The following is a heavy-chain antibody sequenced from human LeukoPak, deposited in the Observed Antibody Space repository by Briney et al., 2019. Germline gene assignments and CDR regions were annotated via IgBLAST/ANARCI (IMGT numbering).Heavy chain of an antibody. CDR3: ARDSSSGWYPEAFDI. J-gene: IGHJ3*02. V-gene: IGHV4-39*07. D-gene: IGHD6-19*01. Sequence: SETLSLTCTVSGGSISSSSDYWGWIRQPPGKGLEWIGNIYYSGSTYYNPSLKSRVTISVDTSKNQFSLKLNSVTAADTAVYYCARDSSSGWYPEAFDIWGQGTMVTVSS. CDR2: IYYSGST. CDR1: GGSISSSSDY.